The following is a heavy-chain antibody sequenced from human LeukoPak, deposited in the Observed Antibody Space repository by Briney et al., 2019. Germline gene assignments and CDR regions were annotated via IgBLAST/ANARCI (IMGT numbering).Heavy chain of an antibody. Sequence: GRCLRLSCAAARFTFSSYNMNWVRQAPGKGLEWVSYISSISSYIYYADSVKGRFNISRDNASKSLYLQMSSLRAEDTAVYYCARELRYPSGEQWLVHDVFDMGGRGTMVTVSS. V-gene: IGHV3-21*01. J-gene: IGHJ3*02. D-gene: IGHD6-19*01. CDR1: RFTFSSYN. CDR3: ARELRYPSGEQWLVHDVFDM. CDR2: ISSISSYI.